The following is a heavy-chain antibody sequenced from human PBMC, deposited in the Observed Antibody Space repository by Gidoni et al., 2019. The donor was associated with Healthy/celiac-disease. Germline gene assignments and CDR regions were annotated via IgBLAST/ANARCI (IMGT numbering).Heavy chain of an antibody. Sequence: EVQLVESGGGLVKPGGSLMLSGAASGVTFSSYSMNWVRQAPGKGLEWVSSISSSSSSIYYADSVKGRFTISRDNAKNSLYLQMNSLRAEDTAVYYCARLIEYSSSVDIDYWGQGTLVTVSS. D-gene: IGHD6-6*01. J-gene: IGHJ4*02. CDR1: GVTFSSYS. V-gene: IGHV3-21*01. CDR3: ARLIEYSSSVDIDY. CDR2: ISSSSSSI.